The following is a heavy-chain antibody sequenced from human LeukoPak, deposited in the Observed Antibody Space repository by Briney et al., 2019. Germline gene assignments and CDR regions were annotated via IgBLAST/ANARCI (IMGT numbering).Heavy chain of an antibody. CDR2: ISGSGGST. J-gene: IGHJ3*02. D-gene: IGHD1-7*01. CDR1: GFTFSSYA. Sequence: GGSLRLSCAASGFTFSSYAMSWVRQAPGKGLEWVSAISGSGGSTYYADSVKGRFTISRDNSKNTLYLQMNSLRAEDTAVYYCAQGAAYNWNYKPGDAFDIWGQGTMVTVSS. V-gene: IGHV3-23*01. CDR3: AQGAAYNWNYKPGDAFDI.